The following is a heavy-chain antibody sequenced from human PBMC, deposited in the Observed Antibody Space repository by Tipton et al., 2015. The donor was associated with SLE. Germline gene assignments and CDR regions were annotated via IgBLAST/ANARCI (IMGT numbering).Heavy chain of an antibody. CDR1: GNTFIGLH. Sequence: QSGPEVKKPGASVKVSCKASGNTFIGLHMHWVRQAPGQGLEWMGRINPKSGDTDYGKKFRGRVTMTRDTSMNTIYMELNRLRSDDTAIYYCAGLSGPLDSWGQGTLVTVSS. D-gene: IGHD3-3*02. CDR2: INPKSGDT. J-gene: IGHJ4*02. CDR3: AGLSGPLDS. V-gene: IGHV1-2*06.